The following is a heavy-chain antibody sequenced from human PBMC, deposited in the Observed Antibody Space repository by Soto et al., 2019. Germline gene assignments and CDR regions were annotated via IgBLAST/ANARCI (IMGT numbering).Heavy chain of an antibody. J-gene: IGHJ4*02. CDR3: ARIPRYSFPTSDDLDS. Sequence: QVQLVQSGAEVRKPGSSVQVSCKASGGTFYTYTFSWVRQAPGQGLEWMGSITPIYPTTKYAEKFQGRLTVTADGSTNTAYMELNSLTSEDTAVYYCARIPRYSFPTSDDLDSWGQGTLVTVSS. D-gene: IGHD5-18*01. CDR2: ITPIYPTT. CDR1: GGTFYTYT. V-gene: IGHV1-69*15.